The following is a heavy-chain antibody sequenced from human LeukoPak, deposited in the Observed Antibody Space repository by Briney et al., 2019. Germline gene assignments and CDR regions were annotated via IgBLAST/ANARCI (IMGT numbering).Heavy chain of an antibody. V-gene: IGHV5-51*01. D-gene: IGHD6-6*01. CDR2: IYPGDSDT. CDR1: GYTFSNSW. Sequence: GESLKISCKGSGYTFSNSWIGWVRQMPGKGLEWMGIIYPGDSDTRYSPSFQGQVTISADKSISTAYLQWSSLKASDTAMYYCARSAAARRGLYFDYWGQGTLVTISS. CDR3: ARSAAARRGLYFDY. J-gene: IGHJ4*02.